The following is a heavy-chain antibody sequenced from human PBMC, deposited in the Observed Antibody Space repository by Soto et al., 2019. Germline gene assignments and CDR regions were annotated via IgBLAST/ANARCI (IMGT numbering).Heavy chain of an antibody. CDR3: ARDLGIAAAGLDYYGMDV. CDR1: GYTFTSYG. D-gene: IGHD6-13*01. Sequence: VSVKVSCKASGYTFTSYGISWVRQAPGQGLEWMGWISAYNGNTNYAQKLQGRVTMTTDTSTSTAYMELRSLRSDDTAVYYCARDLGIAAAGLDYYGMDVWGQGTTVTVSS. V-gene: IGHV1-18*01. J-gene: IGHJ6*02. CDR2: ISAYNGNT.